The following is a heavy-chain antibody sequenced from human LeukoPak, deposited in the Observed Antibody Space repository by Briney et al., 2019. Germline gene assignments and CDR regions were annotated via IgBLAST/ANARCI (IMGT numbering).Heavy chain of an antibody. J-gene: IGHJ6*03. V-gene: IGHV4-34*01. CDR2: INHSGST. CDR3: ARVGHYPDYYTDV. Sequence: PSETLSLTCAVYGGSFSGYYWSWIRQPPGKGLEWIGEINHSGSTNYNPSLKSRVTISIDTSKNQFSLKLSSVTAADTAVYYCARVGHYPDYYTDVWGKGTTVTVSS. CDR1: GGSFSGYY. D-gene: IGHD3-10*01.